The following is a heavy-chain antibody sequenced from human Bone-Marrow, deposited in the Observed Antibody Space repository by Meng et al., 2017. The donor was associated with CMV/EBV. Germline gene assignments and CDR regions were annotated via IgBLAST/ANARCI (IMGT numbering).Heavy chain of an antibody. CDR2: IYYSGST. D-gene: IGHD2-15*01. Sequence: SETLSLTCAVYGGSFSGYYWSWIRQPPGKGLEWIGSIYYSGSTYYNPSLKSRVTISVDTSKNQFSLKLSSVTAADTAVYYCARVGYCSGGSCYQPFDYWGQGTLVTVSS. V-gene: IGHV4-34*01. CDR1: GGSFSGYY. CDR3: ARVGYCSGGSCYQPFDY. J-gene: IGHJ4*02.